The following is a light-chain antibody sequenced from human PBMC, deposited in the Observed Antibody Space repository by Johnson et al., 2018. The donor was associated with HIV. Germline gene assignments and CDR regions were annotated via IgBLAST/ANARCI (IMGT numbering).Light chain of an antibody. CDR2: DNN. Sequence: QAVLTQPPSVSAAPGQKVTISCSGSSSNIGNNYVSWYQQLPGRAPKLLIYDNNKRPSGIPDRFSGSKSGTSATLGITGLQTGDEADYYCGTWASSLGVGFFGTGSKVTVL. J-gene: IGLJ1*01. V-gene: IGLV1-51*01. CDR3: GTWASSLGVGF. CDR1: SSNIGNNY.